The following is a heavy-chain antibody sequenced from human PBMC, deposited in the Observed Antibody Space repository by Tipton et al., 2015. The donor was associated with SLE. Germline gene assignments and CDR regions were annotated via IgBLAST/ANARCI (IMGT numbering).Heavy chain of an antibody. D-gene: IGHD2-15*01. V-gene: IGHV4-34*01. CDR2: INHSGST. Sequence: TLSLTCAVYGGSFSGYYWSWIRQPPGKGLEWIGEINHSGSTNYNPSLKSRVTISVDTSKNQFSLKLSSATAADTAVYYCARGSDCSGGSCYPDYWGQGTLVTVSA. J-gene: IGHJ4*02. CDR1: GGSFSGYY. CDR3: ARGSDCSGGSCYPDY.